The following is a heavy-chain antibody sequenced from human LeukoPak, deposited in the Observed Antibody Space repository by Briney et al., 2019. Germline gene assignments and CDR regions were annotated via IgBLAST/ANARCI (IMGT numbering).Heavy chain of an antibody. CDR2: INPNSGGT. CDR3: ANNYYDSSRDAFDI. D-gene: IGHD3-22*01. J-gene: IGHJ3*02. V-gene: IGHV1-2*02. CDR1: GYTFTGYY. Sequence: ASVKVSCKASGYTFTGYYMHWVRQAPGQGLEWMGWINPNSGGTNYAQKFQGRVTMTRDTSISTAYMELSRLRSDDTAVYYCANNYYDSSRDAFDIWGQGTMVTVSS.